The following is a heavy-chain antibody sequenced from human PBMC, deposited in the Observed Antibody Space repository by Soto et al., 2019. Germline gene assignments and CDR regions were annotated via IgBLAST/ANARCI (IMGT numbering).Heavy chain of an antibody. Sequence: QVQLVESGGGVVQPGRSLRLSCAASGFTFSSYGMHWVRQAPGKGLEWVAVISYDGSNKYYADSVKGRFTISSDNSKNALYLQMNSLRSEDTGVYYCAESGGYSFGLYYYCGMDVWGQGTTVTVSS. V-gene: IGHV3-30*03. D-gene: IGHD5-18*01. CDR3: AESGGYSFGLYYYCGMDV. CDR1: GFTFSSYG. CDR2: ISYDGSNK. J-gene: IGHJ6*02.